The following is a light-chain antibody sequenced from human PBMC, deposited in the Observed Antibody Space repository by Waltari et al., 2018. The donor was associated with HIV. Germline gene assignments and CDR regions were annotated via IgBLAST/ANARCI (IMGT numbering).Light chain of an antibody. CDR2: SNN. Sequence: QSVLTQPPSASGTPGQRVTISCSGSSSHLGSNTVTWYQQLPGTAPKLLLYSNNHRPSGVPDRFSGSKSGTSASLAISGLQSEDEADYYCAAWDGSLNGRVFGGGTKLTVL. CDR1: SSHLGSNT. CDR3: AAWDGSLNGRV. J-gene: IGLJ3*02. V-gene: IGLV1-44*01.